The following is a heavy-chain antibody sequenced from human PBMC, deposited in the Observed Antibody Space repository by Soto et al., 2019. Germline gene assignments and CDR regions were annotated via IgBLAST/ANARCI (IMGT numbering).Heavy chain of an antibody. J-gene: IGHJ4*02. D-gene: IGHD6-13*01. V-gene: IGHV4-59*01. CDR2: TYYSGST. CDR1: GGSMIAYY. CDR3: ARVRGTAGKRYFAY. Sequence: SETLSLTCTVSGGSMIAYYWNWMRQPPGKGLQWIGYTYYSGSTTYNPSLKSRVTISVDSSKNQFSLKLDSVTPADTAVYYCARVRGTAGKRYFAYWGPGTLVT.